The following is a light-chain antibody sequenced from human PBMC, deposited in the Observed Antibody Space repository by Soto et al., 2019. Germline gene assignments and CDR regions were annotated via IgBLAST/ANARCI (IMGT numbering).Light chain of an antibody. V-gene: IGKV1-39*01. CDR1: QNIDIC. CDR3: QPSYSTPLT. CDR2: AAS. Sequence: DIQMTQSPSSQSASVGDRVTITCRASQNIDICLNWYQKKPGKAPKLLIYAASSLQSGVPSSFSGSGSGTDFTLSISSLQPEDFATYYCQPSYSTPLTFGQGTNLEIK. J-gene: IGKJ2*01.